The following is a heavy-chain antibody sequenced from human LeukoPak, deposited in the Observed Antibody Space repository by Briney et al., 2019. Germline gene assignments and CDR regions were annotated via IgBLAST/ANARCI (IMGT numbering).Heavy chain of an antibody. CDR2: IIPILGIA. V-gene: IGHV1-69*04. J-gene: IGHJ6*02. CDR1: GYTFTSYD. CDR3: ARARIVATNYYYYGMDV. D-gene: IGHD5-12*01. Sequence: SVKVSCKASGYTFTSYDINWVRQATGQGLEWMGRIIPILGIANYAQKFQGRVTITADKSTSTAYMELSSLRSEDTAVYYCARARIVATNYYYYGMDVWGQGTTVTVSS.